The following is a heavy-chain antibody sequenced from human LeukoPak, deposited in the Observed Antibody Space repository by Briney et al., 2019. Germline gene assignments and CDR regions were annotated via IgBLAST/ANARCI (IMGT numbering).Heavy chain of an antibody. CDR2: IYYSGST. CDR3: ARESYNHYYLYAFDI. D-gene: IGHD2/OR15-2a*01. Sequence: SQTLSLTCTVSRGSISSGGYYWSWIRQHPGKGLEWIGYIYYSGSTYYNPSLKSRVTISVDTSKNQFSLKLSSVTAADTAVYYCARESYNHYYLYAFDIWGQGTMVTVSS. V-gene: IGHV4-31*03. J-gene: IGHJ3*02. CDR1: RGSISSGGYY.